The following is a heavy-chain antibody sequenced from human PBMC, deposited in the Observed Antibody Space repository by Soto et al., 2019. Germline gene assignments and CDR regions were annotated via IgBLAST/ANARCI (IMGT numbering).Heavy chain of an antibody. CDR2: IYYRANP. CDR3: ARHYGDDYDYLDY. D-gene: IGHD4-17*01. CDR1: GWSISSYY. V-gene: IGHV4-59*08. J-gene: IGHJ4*02. Sequence: QVQLQESGPGLVKPSETLSLTCTVSGWSISSYYWSWIRQPPGKGLEWIGYIYYRANPNYNPSLKSRVTISQDTSKNQFSLKLSSVTAADTAVYYCARHYGDDYDYLDYWGQGTLVTVSS.